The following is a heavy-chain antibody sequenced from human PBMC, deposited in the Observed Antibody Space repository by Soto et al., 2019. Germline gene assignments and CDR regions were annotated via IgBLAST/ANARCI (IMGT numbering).Heavy chain of an antibody. CDR3: ARSREFDY. CDR1: GGSLSGATYS. V-gene: IGHV4-30-2*01. J-gene: IGHJ4*02. Sequence: SETLSLTCGVSGGSLSGATYSWNWIRQPPGKGLEWIGYIFPSGTTYYNPSLKSRVTISIDVSKNQFSLSLRSLTAAGTAVYYCARSREFDYWSQGTLVTVSS. CDR2: IFPSGTT.